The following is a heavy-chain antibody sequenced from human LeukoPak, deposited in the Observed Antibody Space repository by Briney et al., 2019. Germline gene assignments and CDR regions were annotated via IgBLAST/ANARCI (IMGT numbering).Heavy chain of an antibody. D-gene: IGHD6-13*01. J-gene: IGHJ6*02. V-gene: IGHV1-69*13. CDR1: GGTFSSYA. Sequence: ASVTVSCKASGGTFSSYAISWVRQAPGQGLEWIGGIIPIFGTANYAQKFQGRVTITADESTSTAYMELSSLRSEDTAVYYCARVVAAAATLDYYYGMDVWGQGTTVTVSS. CDR2: IIPIFGTA. CDR3: ARVVAAAATLDYYYGMDV.